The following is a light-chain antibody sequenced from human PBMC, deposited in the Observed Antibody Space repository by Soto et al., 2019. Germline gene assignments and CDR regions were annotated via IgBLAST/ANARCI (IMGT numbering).Light chain of an antibody. CDR3: QHRSSWPRT. CDR2: GAS. CDR1: QSVSSSY. V-gene: IGKV3D-20*02. Sequence: EIVLTPSPGTLSLSPGERATLSCRASQSVSSSYLAWYQQKPGQAPRLLIYGASSRATGIPDRFSGSGSGTDFTLTISRLEPEDFAVYYCQHRSSWPRTFGRGTKVDIK. J-gene: IGKJ1*01.